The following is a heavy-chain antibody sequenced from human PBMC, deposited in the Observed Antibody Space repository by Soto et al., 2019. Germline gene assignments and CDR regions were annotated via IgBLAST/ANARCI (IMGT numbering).Heavy chain of an antibody. CDR2: ISGRGGST. J-gene: IGHJ4*02. Sequence: EVQLLESGGGLVQPGGSLRLSCAASGFTFSSYAMSWVRQAPGKGLEWVSAISGRGGSTYYADSVKGRFTISRDNSKNTLYLPMNSLRAEDTAVYYCAKERYGGSRLDYWGQGTLVTVSS. D-gene: IGHD1-26*01. CDR1: GFTFSSYA. V-gene: IGHV3-23*01. CDR3: AKERYGGSRLDY.